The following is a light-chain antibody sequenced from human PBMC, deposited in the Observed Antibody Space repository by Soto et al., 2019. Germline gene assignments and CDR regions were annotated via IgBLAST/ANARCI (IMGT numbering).Light chain of an antibody. J-gene: IGKJ2*01. V-gene: IGKV3-20*01. Sequence: EIVLTQSPGTLSLSPGERATLSCRASQSVSSSFLAWYQQKPGQAPRLLIYGASSRATGIPDRFSGSGSGTDFTLTISRLEPEDFAVYYCQHYDSSPYTFDQGTKLEIK. CDR1: QSVSSSF. CDR3: QHYDSSPYT. CDR2: GAS.